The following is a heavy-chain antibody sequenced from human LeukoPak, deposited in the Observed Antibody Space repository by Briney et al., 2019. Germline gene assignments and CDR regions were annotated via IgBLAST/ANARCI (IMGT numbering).Heavy chain of an antibody. D-gene: IGHD3-10*01. CDR2: INSDGSST. V-gene: IGHV3-74*01. Sequence: GGSLRLSCAASGFTFSSYWMHWVRQAPGKGLVWVSRINSDGSSTSYADSVKGRFTISRDNAKNTLYLQMNSLRAEDTAVYYCAKGPRTVRFGDRHKGIFDYWGQGTLVTVSS. J-gene: IGHJ4*02. CDR3: AKGPRTVRFGDRHKGIFDY. CDR1: GFTFSSYW.